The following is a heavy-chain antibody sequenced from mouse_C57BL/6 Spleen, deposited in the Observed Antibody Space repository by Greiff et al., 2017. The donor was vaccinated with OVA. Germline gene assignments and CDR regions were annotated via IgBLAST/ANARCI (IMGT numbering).Heavy chain of an antibody. Sequence: QVQLQQPGAELVKPGASVKLSCKASGYTFTSYWMQWVKQRPGQGLEWIGEIDPSDSYTNYNQKFTGKATLTVDTSSSTAYMQLSSLTSEDSAVYYCARNYYDYLYAMDDWGQGTSVTVSS. V-gene: IGHV1-50*01. J-gene: IGHJ4*01. CDR1: GYTFTSYW. CDR3: ARNYYDYLYAMDD. CDR2: IDPSDSYT. D-gene: IGHD2-4*01.